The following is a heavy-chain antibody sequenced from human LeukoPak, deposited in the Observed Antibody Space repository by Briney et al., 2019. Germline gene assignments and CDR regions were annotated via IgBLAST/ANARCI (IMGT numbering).Heavy chain of an antibody. Sequence: ASVKVSCKASGYPFSSYGVSWVRQAPGQGLEWMGRISAYTGDTNYAQKLQGRVTMTTDTSTSTAYMELRSLRSDDTAVYYCARIPTLGYSTLDYWGQGTLVTVSS. J-gene: IGHJ4*02. CDR2: ISAYTGDT. CDR1: GYPFSSYG. CDR3: ARIPTLGYSTLDY. D-gene: IGHD2-15*01. V-gene: IGHV1-18*01.